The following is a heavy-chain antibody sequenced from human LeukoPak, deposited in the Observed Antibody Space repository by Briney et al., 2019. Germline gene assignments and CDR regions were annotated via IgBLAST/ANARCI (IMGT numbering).Heavy chain of an antibody. CDR1: GYTFTDYY. Sequence: ASVKVSCKASGYTFTDYYVHWVRQAPGQGLEWMGWINPNSGGTKYAQNFQGRVTMTRDTSISTAYMELSRLRSDDTAVYYCARVKGGYTYGYVDYWGQGTLVTVSS. J-gene: IGHJ4*02. D-gene: IGHD5-18*01. V-gene: IGHV1-2*02. CDR3: ARVKGGYTYGYVDY. CDR2: INPNSGGT.